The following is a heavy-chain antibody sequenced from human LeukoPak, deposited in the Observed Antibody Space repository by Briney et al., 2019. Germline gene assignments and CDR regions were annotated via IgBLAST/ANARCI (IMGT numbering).Heavy chain of an antibody. V-gene: IGHV3-15*01. CDR2: IKSKTDGGTT. CDR1: GVTFSNAW. D-gene: IGHD3-22*01. Sequence: PGGSLRLSCAASGVTFSNAWMSWVRQAPGKGLEWVGRIKSKTDGGTTDYAAPVKGRFTISRDDSKNTLYLQMNSLKTEDTAVYYCTTDRYYDSSGPFDYWGQGTLVTVSS. J-gene: IGHJ4*02. CDR3: TTDRYYDSSGPFDY.